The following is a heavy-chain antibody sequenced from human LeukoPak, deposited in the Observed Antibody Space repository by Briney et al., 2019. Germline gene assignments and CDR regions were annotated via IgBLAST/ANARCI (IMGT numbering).Heavy chain of an antibody. D-gene: IGHD3-16*02. J-gene: IGHJ4*02. V-gene: IGHV3-23*01. Sequence: GQSLRLSCTASGFTFSSYAMSWVRQAPGKGLEWVSAISGSGGSTYYADSVKGRFTISRDNSKNTLYLQMNSLRAEDTAVYYCAKSPGYYDYVWGSYRYYSYFDYWGQGTLVTVSS. CDR2: ISGSGGST. CDR3: AKSPGYYDYVWGSYRYYSYFDY. CDR1: GFTFSSYA.